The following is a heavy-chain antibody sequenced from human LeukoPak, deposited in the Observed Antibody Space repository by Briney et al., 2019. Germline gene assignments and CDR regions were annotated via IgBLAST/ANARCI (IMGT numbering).Heavy chain of an antibody. CDR2: TNYSGST. V-gene: IGHV4-39*01. J-gene: IGHJ4*02. CDR1: GGSIRSYY. Sequence: SETLSLSCTVFGGSIRSYYWSWIRQPPGKGLEWIASTNYSGSTYYNPSLKSRVTISVDTSENQFSLKLSSVTAADTAVYYCARYVVYGSGKYYFDYWGQGTLVTVSS. D-gene: IGHD3-10*01. CDR3: ARYVVYGSGKYYFDY.